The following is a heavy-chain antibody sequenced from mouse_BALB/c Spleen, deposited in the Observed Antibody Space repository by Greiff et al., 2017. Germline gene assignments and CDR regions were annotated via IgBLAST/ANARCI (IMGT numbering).Heavy chain of an antibody. Sequence: EVMLVESGGGLVKLGGSLKLSCAASGFTFSSYYMSWVRQTPEKRLELVAAINSNGGSTYYPDTVKGRFTISRDNAKNTLYLQMSSLKSEDTALYYCARPIYYGNYVGGYYFDYWGQGTTLTVSS. CDR3: ARPIYYGNYVGGYYFDY. J-gene: IGHJ2*01. D-gene: IGHD2-1*01. V-gene: IGHV5-6-2*01. CDR2: INSNGGST. CDR1: GFTFSSYY.